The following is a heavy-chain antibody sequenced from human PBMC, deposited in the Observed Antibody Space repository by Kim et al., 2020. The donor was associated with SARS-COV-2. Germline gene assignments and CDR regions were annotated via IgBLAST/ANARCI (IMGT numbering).Heavy chain of an antibody. CDR3: ARDFGYSYGYRSNAFDI. CDR2: IKQDGSEK. V-gene: IGHV3-7*01. D-gene: IGHD5-18*01. J-gene: IGHJ3*02. Sequence: GGSLRLSCAASGFTFSSYWMSWVRQAPGKGLEWVANIKQDGSEKYYVDSVKGRFTISRDNAKNSLYLQMNSLRAGDTAVYYCARDFGYSYGYRSNAFDIWGQGTMVTVSS. CDR1: GFTFSSYW.